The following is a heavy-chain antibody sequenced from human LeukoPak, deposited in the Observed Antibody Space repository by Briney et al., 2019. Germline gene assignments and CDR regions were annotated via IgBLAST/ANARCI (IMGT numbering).Heavy chain of an antibody. Sequence: GGSLRLSCAASGFTFSSYGMHWVRQAPGKGLEWVAVIWYDGSNKYYADSVKGRFTISRDNSKNTLYLQMNSLRAEDTAVYYCARDRLVTRIYGMDVSGQGTTVTVSS. CDR2: IWYDGSNK. V-gene: IGHV3-33*01. D-gene: IGHD3-16*01. CDR3: ARDRLVTRIYGMDV. J-gene: IGHJ6*02. CDR1: GFTFSSYG.